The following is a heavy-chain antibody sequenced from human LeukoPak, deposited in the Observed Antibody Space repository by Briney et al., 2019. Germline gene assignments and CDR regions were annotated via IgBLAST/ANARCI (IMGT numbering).Heavy chain of an antibody. CDR1: GGSISSYY. V-gene: IGHV4-59*01. D-gene: IGHD5-24*01. Sequence: PSETLSLTCTVSGGSISSYYWSWIRQPPGKGLEWIGYIYYSGSTNYNPSLKSRVTISVDTSKNQFSLKLSTVTAADTAVYYCAKERNRDGSFDYWGQGTLVTVSS. CDR2: IYYSGST. J-gene: IGHJ4*02. CDR3: AKERNRDGSFDY.